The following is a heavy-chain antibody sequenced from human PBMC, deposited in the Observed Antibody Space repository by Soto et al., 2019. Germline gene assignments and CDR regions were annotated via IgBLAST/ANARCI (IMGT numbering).Heavy chain of an antibody. CDR2: IFSNDEK. CDR3: ARILWNDPYYNRFDP. D-gene: IGHD1-1*01. CDR1: GFSLSNARMG. V-gene: IGHV2-26*01. Sequence: QVTLKESGPVLVKPTETLTLTCTVSGFSLSNARMGVSWIRQPPGKALEWLAHIFSNDEKSYSTSLKSRLASSKDTSQSQVVLTMTNMDPVDTATYYCARILWNDPYYNRFDPWGQGTLVTVSS. J-gene: IGHJ5*02.